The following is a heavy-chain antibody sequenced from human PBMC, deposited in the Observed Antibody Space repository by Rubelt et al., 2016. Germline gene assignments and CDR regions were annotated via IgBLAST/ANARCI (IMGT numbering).Heavy chain of an antibody. J-gene: IGHJ3*02. D-gene: IGHD3-22*01. Sequence: QVQLVQSVSELRKPGASVKVSCKGSGYTFRSYAMNWVRQTPGQGLEWMGWISTDIGNPTYAQGFTGRFVFSLDTSVSTAYLQISSLKAEDTAVYYCARVGQYYEDAFDIWGQGTMVTVSS. CDR3: ARVGQYYEDAFDI. CDR1: GYTFRSYA. CDR2: ISTDIGNP. V-gene: IGHV7-4-1*02.